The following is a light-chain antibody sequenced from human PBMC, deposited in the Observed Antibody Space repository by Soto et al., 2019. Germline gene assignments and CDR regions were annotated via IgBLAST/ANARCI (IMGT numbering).Light chain of an antibody. CDR3: CSYAGSYTWV. CDR2: AVN. CDR1: SSDVGDYNY. Sequence: QSALTQPRSVSGSPGQLVTISCTGTSSDVGDYNYVSWYQQHPGKAPKLLIYAVNMRPSGVPDRFSGSKSGNTASLTISGLQAEDEADYSCCSYAGSYTWVFGGGTKLTVL. V-gene: IGLV2-11*01. J-gene: IGLJ3*02.